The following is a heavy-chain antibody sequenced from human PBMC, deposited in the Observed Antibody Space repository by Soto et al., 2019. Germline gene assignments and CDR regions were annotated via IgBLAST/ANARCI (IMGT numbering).Heavy chain of an antibody. D-gene: IGHD3-10*01. CDR1: GGTFSSYA. J-gene: IGHJ2*01. V-gene: IGHV1-69*12. CDR3: ARGPGKTWNLGFDWYFDL. Sequence: QVQLVQSGAEVKKPGSSVKVSCKASGGTFSSYAISWVRQAPGQGLEWMGGIIPIFGTANYAQKFQGRVTITADESTSTAYMELRSLRSEDTAVYYCARGPGKTWNLGFDWYFDLWGRGTLVTVSS. CDR2: IIPIFGTA.